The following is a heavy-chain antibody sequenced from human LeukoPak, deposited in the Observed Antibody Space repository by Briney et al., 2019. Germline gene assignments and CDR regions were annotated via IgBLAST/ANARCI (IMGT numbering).Heavy chain of an antibody. J-gene: IGHJ5*02. D-gene: IGHD6-6*01. CDR1: GYTFTCYY. CDR2: INPNSGGT. CDR3: ARAKDWYSSSSEHNWFDP. Sequence: SVKVSCKASGYTFTCYYMHWVRQAPGQGLEWMGWINPNSGGTNYAQKFQGRVTMTRHTSISTAYMELSRLRSDDTAVYYCARAKDWYSSSSEHNWFDPWGQGTLVTVSS. V-gene: IGHV1-2*02.